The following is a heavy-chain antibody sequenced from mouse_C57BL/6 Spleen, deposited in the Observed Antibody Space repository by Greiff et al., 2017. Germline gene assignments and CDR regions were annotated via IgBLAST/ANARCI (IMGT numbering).Heavy chain of an antibody. V-gene: IGHV1-19*01. J-gene: IGHJ2*01. D-gene: IGHD1-1*01. CDR3: ARDGSSSYYFDY. CDR1: GYTFTDYY. CDR2: INPYNGGT. Sequence: VQLQQSGPVLVKPGASVKMSCKASGYTFTDYYMNWVKQSHGKSLEWIGVINPYNGGTSYNQQFKGKATLTVDKSSSTAYMELNSLTSEDSAVYYCARDGSSSYYFDYWGQGTTLTVSS.